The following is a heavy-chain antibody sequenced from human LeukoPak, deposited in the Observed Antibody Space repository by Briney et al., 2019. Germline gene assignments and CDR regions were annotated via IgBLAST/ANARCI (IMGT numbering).Heavy chain of an antibody. CDR1: GFTFSSYA. CDR2: ISGSGGST. V-gene: IGHV3-23*01. J-gene: IGHJ4*02. CDR3: AKDQGGSYYRFAWFDY. Sequence: GGSLRLSCAASGFTFSSYAMSWVRQAPGKGLVWVSAISGSGGSTYYADSVKGRFTISRDNSKNTLYLQMNSLRAEDTAVYYCAKDQGGSYYRFAWFDYWGQGTLVTVPS. D-gene: IGHD1-26*01.